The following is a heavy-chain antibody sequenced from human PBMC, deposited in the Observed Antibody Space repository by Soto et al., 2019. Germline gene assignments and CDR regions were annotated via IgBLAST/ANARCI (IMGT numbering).Heavy chain of an antibody. D-gene: IGHD2-15*01. V-gene: IGHV4-59*08. Sequence: QVQLQESGPGLVKPSETLSLTCTVSGGSISSYYWSWIRQPPGKGLEWIGYIYYSGSTNYNPSLKSRVTISVDTSKNQFSLKLSSVTSADTAVYYCARHCLGYCSGGSCYYYYYYGMDVWGQGTTVTVSS. J-gene: IGHJ6*02. CDR2: IYYSGST. CDR1: GGSISSYY. CDR3: ARHCLGYCSGGSCYYYYYYGMDV.